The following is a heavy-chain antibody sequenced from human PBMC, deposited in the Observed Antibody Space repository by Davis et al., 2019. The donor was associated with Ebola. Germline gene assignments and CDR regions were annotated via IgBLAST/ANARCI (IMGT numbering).Heavy chain of an antibody. CDR1: GFTFSSYS. V-gene: IGHV3-21*01. CDR2: ISSSSSYI. Sequence: PGGSLRLSCAASGFTFSSYSMNWVRQAPGKGLEWVSSISSSSSYIYYADSVKGRFTISRDNAKNSLYLQMNSLRAEDTAVYYCARRRITMVQGVIYYYGMDVWGQGTTVTVSS. D-gene: IGHD3-10*01. CDR3: ARRRITMVQGVIYYYGMDV. J-gene: IGHJ6*02.